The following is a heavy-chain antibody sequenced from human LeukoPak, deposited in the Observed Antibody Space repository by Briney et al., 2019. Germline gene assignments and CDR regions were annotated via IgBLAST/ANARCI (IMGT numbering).Heavy chain of an antibody. J-gene: IGHJ4*02. CDR1: GFAFSSYA. CDR3: AKQMSTVTFTPFDY. CDR2: ISGSGGST. Sequence: GGSLRLSCAASGFAFSSYAMSWVRQAPGKGLEWVSAISGSGGSTDYVDSVKGRFTISRDNSKNTLYLQMNSLRADDTAVYYCAKQMSTVTFTPFDYWGQGTLVTVSS. V-gene: IGHV3-23*01. D-gene: IGHD3-16*01.